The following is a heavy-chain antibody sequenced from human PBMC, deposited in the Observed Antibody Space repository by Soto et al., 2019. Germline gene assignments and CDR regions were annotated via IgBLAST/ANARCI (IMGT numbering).Heavy chain of an antibody. V-gene: IGHV3-74*01. D-gene: IGHD2-15*01. J-gene: IGHJ4*02. CDR2: IEPYETGI. CDR1: GFAFSSYW. CDR3: TSDTFGARDS. Sequence: EVQLVESGGGLVQPGGSLRLSCAASGFAFSSYWMHWVRQAPGKGLVWVSRIEPYETGITYAESVQGRFTISRDNAKNTLYLQMNSLRAEDTAVYYCTSDTFGARDSWGQGTLVTVSS.